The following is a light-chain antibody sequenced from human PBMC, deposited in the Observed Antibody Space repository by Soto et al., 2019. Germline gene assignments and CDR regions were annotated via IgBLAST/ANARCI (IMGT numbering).Light chain of an antibody. J-gene: IGKJ4*01. CDR3: HQYDSSPLT. CDR2: GAS. Sequence: EIVLTQSPGTLSLSPGERATLSCRASQSVSSSYLAWYQQKPGQAPRLLIYGASSRATGIPDRFSVSGSGTDFTLTISRLEPEDFAVYYCHQYDSSPLTFCVGTKVEIK. CDR1: QSVSSSY. V-gene: IGKV3-20*01.